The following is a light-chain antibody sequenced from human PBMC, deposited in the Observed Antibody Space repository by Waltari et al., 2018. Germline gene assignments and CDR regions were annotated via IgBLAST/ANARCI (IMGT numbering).Light chain of an antibody. Sequence: EIVLTQSPVTLPLAAGERATLSCRASESVSNYLAWYQQKPGQSPSLLIYATAKRATGIPGRFSGSWDGTDFTLTVDDVDAEDFALYYCQQCVIVPLTFGGGTKVEIK. J-gene: IGKJ4*01. CDR3: QQCVIVPLT. CDR1: ESVSNY. V-gene: IGKV3-11*01. CDR2: ATA.